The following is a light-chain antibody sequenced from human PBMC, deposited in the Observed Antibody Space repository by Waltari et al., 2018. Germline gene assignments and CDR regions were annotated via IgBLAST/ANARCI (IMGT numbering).Light chain of an antibody. V-gene: IGKV1-6*01. CDR1: QGIRND. CDR3: LQDYIYPWT. Sequence: AIQMTQSPSSLSASVGYRVTITCRASQGIRNDLGWYQQKPGKAPKLLISAASTLQSGVPSRFSGSGSGTEFTLTISSLQPEDFATYYCLQDYIYPWTFGQGTKVEIQ. CDR2: AAS. J-gene: IGKJ1*01.